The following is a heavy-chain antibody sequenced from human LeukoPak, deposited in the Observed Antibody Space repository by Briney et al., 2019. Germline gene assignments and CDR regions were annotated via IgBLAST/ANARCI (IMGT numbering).Heavy chain of an antibody. V-gene: IGHV1-8*03. J-gene: IGHJ5*02. Sequence: GASVRVSCKGSGYTFTSYDISWVRQATGQGLEWMGWMNPNSGNTGYAQKFQGRVTITRNTSISTAYMELSSLRSEDTAVYYCARGGELSAWFDPWGQGTLVTVSS. CDR1: GYTFTSYD. CDR2: MNPNSGNT. D-gene: IGHD1-26*01. CDR3: ARGGELSAWFDP.